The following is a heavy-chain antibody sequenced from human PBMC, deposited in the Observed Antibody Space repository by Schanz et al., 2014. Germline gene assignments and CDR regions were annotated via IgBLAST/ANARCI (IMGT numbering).Heavy chain of an antibody. J-gene: IGHJ6*02. V-gene: IGHV3-48*01. D-gene: IGHD1-7*01. CDR3: ASLIGTTSAHFYGMDV. Sequence: EVQVVESGGGLVQPGGSLRLSCSASGFTFSRTNMNWVRQAPGKGLEWVSYISSSSSNIEYADSVKGRFTISRDNSKNTVYLQMNSLRAEDTAVYFCASLIGTTSAHFYGMDVWGQGTTVTVSS. CDR2: ISSSSSNI. CDR1: GFTFSRTN.